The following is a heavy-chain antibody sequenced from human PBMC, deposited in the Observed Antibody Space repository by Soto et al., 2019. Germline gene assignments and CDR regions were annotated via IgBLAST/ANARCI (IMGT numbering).Heavy chain of an antibody. D-gene: IGHD3-22*01. CDR3: AKDYYDSSGDPGDAFDI. CDR2: ISYDGSNK. J-gene: IGHJ3*02. CDR1: GFTFSSYG. V-gene: IGHV3-30*18. Sequence: GGSLRLSCAASGFTFSSYGMHWFRQAPVKGLEWVAVISYDGSNKYYADSVKGRFTISRDNSKNTLYLQMNSLRAEDTAVYYCAKDYYDSSGDPGDAFDIWGQGTMVTVS.